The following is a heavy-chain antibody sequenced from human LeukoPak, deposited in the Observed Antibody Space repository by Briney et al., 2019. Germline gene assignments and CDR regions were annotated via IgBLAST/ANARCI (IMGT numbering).Heavy chain of an antibody. V-gene: IGHV3-15*01. CDR3: TTTESPGDYAYYYYGMDV. CDR1: GFTFSNAW. CDR2: IKSKTDGGTT. Sequence: GGSLRLSCAASGFTFSNAWMSWVRQAPGKGLEWVGRIKSKTDGGTTDYAAPVKGRFTISRDDSKNTLYLQMNSLKTEDTAVYYCTTTESPGDYAYYYYGMDVWGQGTTVTVSS. D-gene: IGHD4-17*01. J-gene: IGHJ6*02.